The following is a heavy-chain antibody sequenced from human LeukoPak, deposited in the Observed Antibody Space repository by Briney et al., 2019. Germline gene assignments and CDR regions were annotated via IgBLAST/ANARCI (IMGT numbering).Heavy chain of an antibody. CDR1: GFTFSSYA. J-gene: IGHJ4*02. Sequence: PGGSLRLSCAASGFTFSSYAMSWVRQAPGKGLEWVSAISGSGGSTYYADSVKGRFTISRDNSKNTLYLEMNSLRAEDTAVYYCARGLTQIPRLATGLGHWGQGTLSPSPQ. D-gene: IGHD2-21*02. CDR3: ARGLTQIPRLATGLGH. V-gene: IGHV3-23*01. CDR2: ISGSGGST.